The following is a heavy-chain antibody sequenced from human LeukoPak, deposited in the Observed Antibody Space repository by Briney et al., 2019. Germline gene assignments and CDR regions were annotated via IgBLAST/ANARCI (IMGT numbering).Heavy chain of an antibody. CDR3: ARDPWDDVSGFSVEY. D-gene: IGHD3-22*01. J-gene: IGHJ4*02. Sequence: GGSLSLSCAASGFTFSSYDRNWVRQAPGKGLEWLSYISSSSNSIYYADSVKGRFTISRDNAKNSLYLQMNSLRDEDTAVYYCARDPWDDVSGFSVEYWGQGTLVTVSS. V-gene: IGHV3-48*02. CDR2: ISSSSNSI. CDR1: GFTFSSYD.